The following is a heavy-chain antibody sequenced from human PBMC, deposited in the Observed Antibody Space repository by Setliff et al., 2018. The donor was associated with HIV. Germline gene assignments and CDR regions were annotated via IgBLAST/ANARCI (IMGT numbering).Heavy chain of an antibody. CDR3: ARGATLLPGYSDRWEYFYMDV. J-gene: IGHJ6*03. D-gene: IGHD5-12*01. CDR2: INHSGST. V-gene: IGHV4-34*01. CDR1: GGSFSECY. Sequence: PSETLSLTCAVYGGSFSECYWSWIRQSPGKGLEWIGEINHSGSTHYNPPLKSRATISVDTSKNQFSLRLNSVTAADTAVYYCARGATLLPGYSDRWEYFYMDVWGKGTTVTVSS.